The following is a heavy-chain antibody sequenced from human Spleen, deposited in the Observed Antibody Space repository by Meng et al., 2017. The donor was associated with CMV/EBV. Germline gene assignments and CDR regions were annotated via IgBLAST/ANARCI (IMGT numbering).Heavy chain of an antibody. CDR1: YA. V-gene: IGHV3-30*04. D-gene: IGHD3-9*01. CDR3: AREDYYTLTGFYRTRYYSGMDV. CDR2: ISFDGNNK. Sequence: YAVHWVRQAPGKGLEWVAVISFDGNNKYFTDSVKGRFTITRDNSKNTLYLQMNSLRVEDTAVYYCAREDYYTLTGFYRTRYYSGMDVWGQGTTVTVSS. J-gene: IGHJ6*02.